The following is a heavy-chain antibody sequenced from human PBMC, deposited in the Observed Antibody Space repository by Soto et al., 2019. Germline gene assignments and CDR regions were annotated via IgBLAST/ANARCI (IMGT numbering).Heavy chain of an antibody. D-gene: IGHD4-17*01. Sequence: GGSLRLSCAASGFTFSSYWMSWVRQAPGKGLEWVANIKQDGSEKYYVDSVKGRFTISRDNAKNSLYLQMNSLRAEDTAVYYCARDKWVYGDYWDYYYMDVWGKGTTVTVSS. CDR2: IKQDGSEK. CDR3: ARDKWVYGDYWDYYYMDV. CDR1: GFTFSSYW. V-gene: IGHV3-7*01. J-gene: IGHJ6*03.